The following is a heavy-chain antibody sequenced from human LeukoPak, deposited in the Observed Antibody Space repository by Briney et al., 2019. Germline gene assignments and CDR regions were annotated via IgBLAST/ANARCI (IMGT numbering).Heavy chain of an antibody. J-gene: IGHJ4*02. V-gene: IGHV3-48*04. CDR2: ISSSGSTF. CDR1: GFTFSSYS. CDR3: ARVMTTVTLAGDY. D-gene: IGHD4-17*01. Sequence: GGSLRLSCAASGFTFSSYSMNWVRQPPGKGLEWVSYISSSGSTFYYADSVRGRFTISRDNAKNSLYLQMNSLRAGDTAVYYCARVMTTVTLAGDYWGQGTLVTVSS.